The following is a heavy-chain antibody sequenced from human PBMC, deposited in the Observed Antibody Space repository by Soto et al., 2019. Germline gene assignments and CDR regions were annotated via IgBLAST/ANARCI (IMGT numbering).Heavy chain of an antibody. CDR3: TRGTEKEYWLTAYAFDI. J-gene: IGHJ3*02. CDR1: GGSISSSSYY. Sequence: SETLSLTFTVSGGSISSSSYYWGRIRQPPGKGLEWIGSIYHSGSAYYNPSLKTRVTTSVYTSKNQFSLKLSSVAAADTAVYYCTRGTEKEYWLTAYAFDIWGQGTMVTVSS. V-gene: IGHV4-39*01. CDR2: IYHSGSA. D-gene: IGHD3-9*01.